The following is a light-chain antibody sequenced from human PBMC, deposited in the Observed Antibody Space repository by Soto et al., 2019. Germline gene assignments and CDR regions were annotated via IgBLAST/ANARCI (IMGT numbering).Light chain of an antibody. J-gene: IGKJ3*01. V-gene: IGKV3-20*01. CDR2: GAS. CDR3: QQYGSSLFT. CDR1: QSVSSYY. Sequence: EIVLTQSPGTLSLSPGERATLSCRASQSVSSYYLAWYQQKPGQAPRLLIYGASSRATGIPDRFSGSGSGTDFTLTISRLEPEDFAVYYCQQYGSSLFTFGPGTKVDIK.